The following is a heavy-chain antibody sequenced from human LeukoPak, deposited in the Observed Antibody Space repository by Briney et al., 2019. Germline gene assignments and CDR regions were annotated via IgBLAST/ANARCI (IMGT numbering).Heavy chain of an antibody. V-gene: IGHV1-8*01. J-gene: IGHJ5*02. CDR3: AREDNWNPHWFDP. Sequence: GASVKVSCKASGYTFTSYDINWVRQATGQGLEWMGWMNPNSGNTGYAQKFQGRVTMTRNTSISTAYMELSSLRSEDTAVYYCAREDNWNPHWFDPWGQGTLVTVSS. CDR1: GYTFTSYD. CDR2: MNPNSGNT. D-gene: IGHD1-20*01.